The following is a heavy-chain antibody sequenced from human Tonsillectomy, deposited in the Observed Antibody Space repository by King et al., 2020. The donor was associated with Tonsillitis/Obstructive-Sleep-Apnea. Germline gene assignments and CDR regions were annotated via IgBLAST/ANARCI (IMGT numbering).Heavy chain of an antibody. J-gene: IGHJ3*02. CDR1: GFTFSSYS. V-gene: IGHV3-21*01. CDR2: ISTSISYI. CDR3: ARASDDAFDI. Sequence: VQLVESGGGLVKPGGSLRLSCAASGFTFSSYSMNWVRQAPGKGLEWVSSISTSISYIYYADSVKGRFTISSDNAKNSLYLQMNSLRAEDTAVYYCARASDDAFDIWGLGTMVTVSS.